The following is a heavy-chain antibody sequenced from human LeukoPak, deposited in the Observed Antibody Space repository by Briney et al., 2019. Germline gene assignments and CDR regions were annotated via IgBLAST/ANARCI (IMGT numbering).Heavy chain of an antibody. J-gene: IGHJ2*01. CDR1: SGSLSGYY. CDR3: ARGVDL. CDR2: ITHSGSP. Sequence: PSETLSLTCGVSSGSLSGYYWRWIRQPPGGGLEWLGEITHSGSPNYNPSLKSRVTISGDTSKKQFSLNLKSVTAADTGAYYCARGVDLWGRGTPVTVSS. V-gene: IGHV4-34*01.